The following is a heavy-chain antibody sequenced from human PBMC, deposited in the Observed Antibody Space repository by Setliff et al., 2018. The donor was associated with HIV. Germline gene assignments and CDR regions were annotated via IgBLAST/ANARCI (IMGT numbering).Heavy chain of an antibody. CDR3: ARLSGDYYYFDY. V-gene: IGHV4-39*07. CDR1: GGSIGTTGHY. Sequence: SETLSLTCTVSGGSIGTTGHYWGWVRQPPGKGLEWIASLFDSANIYTHPPLRSRVTISLDTSKNQFSLKLTSVTAADTAVYYCARLSGDYYYFDYWGQGTLVTVSS. J-gene: IGHJ4*02. D-gene: IGHD2-21*02. CDR2: LFDSANI.